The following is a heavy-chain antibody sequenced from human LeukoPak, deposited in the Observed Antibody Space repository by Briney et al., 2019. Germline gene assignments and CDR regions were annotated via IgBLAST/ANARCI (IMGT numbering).Heavy chain of an antibody. V-gene: IGHV3-23*01. CDR3: AKEMATEGY. CDR1: GFSFSNYA. D-gene: IGHD5-24*01. J-gene: IGHJ4*02. CDR2: IRGSGGST. Sequence: PGGSLSLSCAVSGFSFSNYAMTWLRQAPGKELEWVSTIRGSGGSTYYADSVKVPFTISRDKCKNTLYLQMNSLRAEATAVYACAKEMATEGYWGQGTLVTVSS.